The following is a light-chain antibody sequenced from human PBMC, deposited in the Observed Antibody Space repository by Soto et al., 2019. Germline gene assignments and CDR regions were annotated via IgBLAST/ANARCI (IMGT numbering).Light chain of an antibody. J-gene: IGLJ2*01. Sequence: QSVLTQPTSLSASPGASARFTCTLRSGINVGTYRISWYQQKPGRLPRYLLWYKSDSDKKQCSGVPSRFSGSKDASTNAGLLLISGLPAEDEADYYCAIWYSSTLVVFGGGTKLTVL. V-gene: IGLV5-39*01. CDR3: AIWYSSTLVV. CDR1: SGINVGTYR. CDR2: YKSDSDK.